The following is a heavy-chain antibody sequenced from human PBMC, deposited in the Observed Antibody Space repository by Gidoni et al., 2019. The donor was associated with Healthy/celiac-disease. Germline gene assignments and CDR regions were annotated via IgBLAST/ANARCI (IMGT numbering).Heavy chain of an antibody. J-gene: IGHJ5*02. CDR2: ITSKTDGGTT. CDR1: SVTFRNDW. Sequence: EVQLVESGGRLVKPAGSLRLSCAASSVTFRNDWLHWVRQAPGEGLEWVGRITSKTDGGTTDYAAPVKGRFTISRDDSNNTLYLQMNSLKTEDTAVYSCTTTFGQWLVPWGQGTLVTVSS. D-gene: IGHD6-19*01. V-gene: IGHV3-15*07. CDR3: TTTFGQWLVP.